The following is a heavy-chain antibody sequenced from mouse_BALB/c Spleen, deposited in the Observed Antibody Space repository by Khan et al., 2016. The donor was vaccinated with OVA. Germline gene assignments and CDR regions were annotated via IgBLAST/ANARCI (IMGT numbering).Heavy chain of an antibody. CDR2: ISTYSGNT. V-gene: IGHV1S137*01. CDR3: ARPAYGGYYDY. CDR1: GYTFTDYA. J-gene: IGHJ2*01. Sequence: QVQLQQSGPELVRPGVSVKISCKGSGYTFTDYAMYWVKQSHVKSLEWIGLISTYSGNTNYNQKFKGKATMTVDKSSSTAYMELARLTSDDSAIXYGARPAYGGYYDYWGQGTTLTVSS. D-gene: IGHD2-3*01.